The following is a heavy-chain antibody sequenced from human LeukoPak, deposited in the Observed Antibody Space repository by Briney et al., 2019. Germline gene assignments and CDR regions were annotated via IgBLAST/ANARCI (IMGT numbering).Heavy chain of an antibody. J-gene: IGHJ4*02. D-gene: IGHD3-16*02. CDR3: AKDGLTDDYVWGSYRFDY. V-gene: IGHV3-23*01. Sequence: PGGSLRLSCAASGFTFSSYSMNWVRQAPGKGLEWVSAISGSGGSTYYADSVKGRFTISRDNSKNTLYLQMNSLRAEDTAVYYCAKDGLTDDYVWGSYRFDYWGQGTLVTVSS. CDR1: GFTFSSYS. CDR2: ISGSGGST.